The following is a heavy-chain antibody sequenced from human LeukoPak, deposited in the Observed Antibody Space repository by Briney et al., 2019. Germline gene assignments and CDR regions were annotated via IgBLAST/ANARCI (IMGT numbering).Heavy chain of an antibody. CDR3: ARQFYYDSGGSHY. J-gene: IGHJ4*02. Sequence: SEILSLTCTVSGGSISSSSYYWGWIRQPPEKGLEWIGSIFYSGSTYYNPSLESRVTISVDTSKNQFSLKLSSVTAADTAVYYCARQFYYDSGGSHYWGQGTLVTVSS. CDR1: GGSISSSSYY. V-gene: IGHV4-39*01. CDR2: IFYSGST. D-gene: IGHD3-22*01.